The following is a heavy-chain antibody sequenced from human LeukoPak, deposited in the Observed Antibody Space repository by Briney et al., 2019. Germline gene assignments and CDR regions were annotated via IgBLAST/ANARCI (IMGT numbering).Heavy chain of an antibody. Sequence: PSETLSLTCTVSGGSISSYYWSWIRQPPGKGLEWIGYIYYSGSTNYNPSLKSRVTISVDTSKNQFSLKLSSVTAADTSVYYCARGRWLGELLGYWGQGTLVTVSS. J-gene: IGHJ4*02. CDR1: GGSISSYY. D-gene: IGHD3-10*01. V-gene: IGHV4-59*01. CDR2: IYYSGST. CDR3: ARGRWLGELLGY.